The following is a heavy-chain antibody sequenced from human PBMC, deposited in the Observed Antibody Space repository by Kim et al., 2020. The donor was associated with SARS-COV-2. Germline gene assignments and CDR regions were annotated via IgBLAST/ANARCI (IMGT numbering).Heavy chain of an antibody. J-gene: IGHJ4*02. CDR2: INSDGSST. Sequence: GGSLRLSCAASGFTFSSYWMHWVRQAPGKGLVWVSRINSDGSSTAYADSVKGRFTISRDNANNTLYLQMNSLRAEDTAMYYCARGSTVPWSGRGYWGQGTLVTVSS. CDR3: ARGSTVPWSGRGY. CDR1: GFTFSSYW. D-gene: IGHD3-3*01. V-gene: IGHV3-74*01.